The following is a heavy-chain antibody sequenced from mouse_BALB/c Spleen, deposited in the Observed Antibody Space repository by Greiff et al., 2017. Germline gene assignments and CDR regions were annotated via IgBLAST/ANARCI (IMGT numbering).Heavy chain of an antibody. D-gene: IGHD3-2*01. CDR2: INPYNGAT. V-gene: IGHV1-31*01. Sequence: VQLKESGPELVKPGASVKISCKASGYSFTGYYMHWVKQSHVKSLEWIGRINPYNGATSYNQNFKDKASLTVDKSSSTAYMELHSLTSEDSAVYYCARDSSGYWFAYWGQGTLVTVSA. CDR1: GYSFTGYY. CDR3: ARDSSGYWFAY. J-gene: IGHJ3*01.